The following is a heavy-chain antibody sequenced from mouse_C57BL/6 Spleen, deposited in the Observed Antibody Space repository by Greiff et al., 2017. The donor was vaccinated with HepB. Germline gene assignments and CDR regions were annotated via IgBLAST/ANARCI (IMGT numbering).Heavy chain of an antibody. J-gene: IGHJ4*01. V-gene: IGHV1-69*01. CDR2: IDPSDSYT. CDR3: ARKEKAMDY. D-gene: IGHD6-2*01. Sequence: QVQLKQPGAELVMPGASVKLSCKASGYTFTSYWMHWVKQRPGQGLEWIGEIDPSDSYTNYNQKFKGKSTLTVDKSSSTAYMQLSSLTSEDSAVYYCARKEKAMDYWGQGTSVTVSS. CDR1: GYTFTSYW.